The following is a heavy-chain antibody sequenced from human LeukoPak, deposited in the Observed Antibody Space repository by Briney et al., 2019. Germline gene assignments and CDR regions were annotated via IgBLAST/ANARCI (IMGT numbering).Heavy chain of an antibody. CDR2: MNPNSGNT. V-gene: IGHV1-8*03. Sequence: ASVTVSCKASGYTFTSYDINWVRQATGQGLEWMGWMNPNSGNTGYAQKFQGRVTITRNTSISTAYMELSSLRSEDTAVYYCAGGLDGGCSSTSCYALTVWFDPWGQGTLVTVSS. D-gene: IGHD2-2*01. CDR3: AGGLDGGCSSTSCYALTVWFDP. J-gene: IGHJ5*02. CDR1: GYTFTSYD.